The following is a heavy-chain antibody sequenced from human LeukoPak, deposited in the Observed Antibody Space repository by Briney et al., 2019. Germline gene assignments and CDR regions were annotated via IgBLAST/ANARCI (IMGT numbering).Heavy chain of an antibody. CDR3: ASPSISD. Sequence: SETLSLTCAVYGGSFSGYHWSWIRQPPGKGLEWIGSIYYSGSTYYNPSLKSRVTISVDTSKNQFSLKLSSVTAADTAVYYCASPSISDWGQGTLVTVSS. D-gene: IGHD3-9*01. CDR2: IYYSGST. CDR1: GGSFSGYH. V-gene: IGHV4-34*01. J-gene: IGHJ4*02.